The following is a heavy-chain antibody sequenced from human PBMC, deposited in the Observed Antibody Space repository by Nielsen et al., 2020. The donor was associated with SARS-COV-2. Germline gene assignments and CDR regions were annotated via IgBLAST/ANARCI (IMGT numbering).Heavy chain of an antibody. V-gene: IGHV3-20*04. Sequence: GESLKISCAASGFTFDDYGMAWVRQAPGKGLEWVSGTNWIGGNTGYADSVKGRFTVSRDNAKSSLYLQMNNLRAEDTALYYCARGGYYDGSGLDYWGQGTLVTVSS. D-gene: IGHD3-22*01. CDR2: TNWIGGNT. CDR1: GFTFDDYG. J-gene: IGHJ4*02. CDR3: ARGGYYDGSGLDY.